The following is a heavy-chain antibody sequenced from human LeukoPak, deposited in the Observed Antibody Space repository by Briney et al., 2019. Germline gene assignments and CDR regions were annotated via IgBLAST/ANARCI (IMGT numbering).Heavy chain of an antibody. CDR2: ISYSGYT. Sequence: WETLLNTCPMSGGHMRSEYWGWIRLAPGKGLEWIGFISYSGYTSYSPSLKSRVAISVDTSKSQFSLRLNSMTAADTAIYYCARGRNDNGGMFFDSWAQGTLVTVSS. D-gene: IGHD4-23*01. V-gene: IGHV4-59*01. CDR1: GGHMRSEY. J-gene: IGHJ4*02. CDR3: ARGRNDNGGMFFDS.